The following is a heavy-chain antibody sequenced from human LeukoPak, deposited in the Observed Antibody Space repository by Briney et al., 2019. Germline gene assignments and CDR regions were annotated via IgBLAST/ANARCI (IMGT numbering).Heavy chain of an antibody. J-gene: IGHJ6*02. CDR1: GFTFSSYG. D-gene: IGHD3-10*01. CDR2: IWYDGSNK. Sequence: GRFLRLSCAASGFTFSSYGMHWVRQAPGKGLEWVAVIWYDGSNKYYADSVKGRFTISRDNSKNTLYLQMNSLRAEDTAVYYCARSMVRGVIIYYGMDVWGQGTTVTVSS. V-gene: IGHV3-33*01. CDR3: ARSMVRGVIIYYGMDV.